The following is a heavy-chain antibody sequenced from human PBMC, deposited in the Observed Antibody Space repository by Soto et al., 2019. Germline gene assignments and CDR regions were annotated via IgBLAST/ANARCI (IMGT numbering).Heavy chain of an antibody. CDR1: GGSISSYY. Sequence: SETLSLTCTVSGGSISSYYWSWIRQPPGKGLEWIGYIYYSGSTNYNPSLKSRVTISVDTSKNQFSLKLSSATAADTAVYYCARDWAGDCSSTSCYVWFDPWGQGTLVTVSS. D-gene: IGHD2-2*01. V-gene: IGHV4-59*01. CDR2: IYYSGST. J-gene: IGHJ5*02. CDR3: ARDWAGDCSSTSCYVWFDP.